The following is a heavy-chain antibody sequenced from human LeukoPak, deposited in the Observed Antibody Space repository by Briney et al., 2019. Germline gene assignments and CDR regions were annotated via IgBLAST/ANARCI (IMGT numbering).Heavy chain of an antibody. D-gene: IGHD3-3*02. J-gene: IGHJ6*02. CDR3: AKTIYPVLDYYGLDV. V-gene: IGHV3-49*04. Sequence: GGSLRLSCTTSGFSFGGYAMTCVRQAPGKGLQWVGFIRSKVYGETTEYAASVKGRFTMSRDDSRDIAYLEMNSLKIEDTAVYYCAKTIYPVLDYYGLDVWGQGTTVTVSS. CDR1: GFSFGGYA. CDR2: IRSKVYGETT.